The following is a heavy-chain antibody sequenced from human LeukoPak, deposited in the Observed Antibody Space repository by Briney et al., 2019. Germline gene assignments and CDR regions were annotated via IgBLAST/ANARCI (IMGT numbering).Heavy chain of an antibody. Sequence: GASVKVSCKASGGTFSSYAISRVRQAPGQGLEWMGRIIPIFGTANYAQKFQGRVTITTDESTSTAYMELSSLRSEDTAVYYCARDGIAARTDPFDYWGQGTLVTVSS. CDR3: ARDGIAARTDPFDY. D-gene: IGHD6-6*01. V-gene: IGHV1-69*05. J-gene: IGHJ4*02. CDR1: GGTFSSYA. CDR2: IIPIFGTA.